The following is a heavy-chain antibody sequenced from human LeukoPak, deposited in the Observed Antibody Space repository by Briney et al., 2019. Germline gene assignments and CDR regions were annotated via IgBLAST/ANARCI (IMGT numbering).Heavy chain of an antibody. J-gene: IGHJ3*02. Sequence: PSETLSLTCTVSGGSISSYYWSWIRQPPGKGLEWIGYIYYSGSTNYNPSLKSRVTISVDTSKNQFSLKLSSVTAADTAVYYCARFGVTMIVVADDAFDIWGQGTMVTVSS. CDR1: GGSISSYY. CDR2: IYYSGST. CDR3: ARFGVTMIVVADDAFDI. D-gene: IGHD3-22*01. V-gene: IGHV4-59*08.